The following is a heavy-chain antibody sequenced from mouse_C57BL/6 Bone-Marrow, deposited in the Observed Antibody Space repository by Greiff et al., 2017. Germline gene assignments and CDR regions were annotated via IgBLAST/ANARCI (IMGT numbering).Heavy chain of an antibody. CDR2: IYPGGGYT. V-gene: IGHV1-63*01. CDR1: GYTFTNYW. CDR3: ARNWDGEGPYYFDY. D-gene: IGHD4-1*01. Sequence: QVQLQQSGAELVRPGTSVKMSCKASGYTFTNYWIGWAKQRPGHGLEWIGDIYPGGGYTNYNEKFKGKATLTADKSSSTAYMQFSSLTSEDSAIYYCARNWDGEGPYYFDYWGQGTTLTVSS. J-gene: IGHJ2*01.